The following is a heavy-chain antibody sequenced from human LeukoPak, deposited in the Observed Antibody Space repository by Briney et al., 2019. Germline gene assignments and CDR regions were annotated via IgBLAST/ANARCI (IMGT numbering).Heavy chain of an antibody. J-gene: IGHJ3*02. Sequence: PGGSLRLSCAASGFTFSSYSMNWVRQAPGKGLEWVSSISSSSSYIYYADSVKGRFTISRDNAKNSLYLQMNSLRAEDTAVYYCVRVLLEYPDAFDIWGQGTMVTVSS. CDR1: GFTFSSYS. CDR3: VRVLLEYPDAFDI. D-gene: IGHD1-1*01. V-gene: IGHV3-21*01. CDR2: ISSSSSYI.